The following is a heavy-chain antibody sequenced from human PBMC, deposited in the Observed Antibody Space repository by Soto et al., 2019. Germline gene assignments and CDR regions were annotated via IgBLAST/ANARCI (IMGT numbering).Heavy chain of an antibody. CDR3: AKTYYDSSGYCFDY. CDR1: GFTFISYA. V-gene: IGHV3-30-3*02. D-gene: IGHD3-22*01. CDR2: ISYDGSNK. J-gene: IGHJ4*02. Sequence: GGSLRLSCAASGFTFISYAMHWVRQAPGKGLEWVAVISYDGSNKYYADSVKGRFTISRDNSKNTLYLQMNSLRAEDTAVYYCAKTYYDSSGYCFDYWGQGTLVTVSS.